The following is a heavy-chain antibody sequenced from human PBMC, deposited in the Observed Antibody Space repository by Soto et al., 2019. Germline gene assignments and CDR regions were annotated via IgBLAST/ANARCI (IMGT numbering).Heavy chain of an antibody. Sequence: QVQLVQSGAEVKKPGSSVKVSCKTSGGTFRTSAISWVRQAPGQGLEWMGGIMPVFPTADYAQKFQGRVTITAEESTSTAYIELSSLRSEDTAVYYCARDKDRQQLGGNYYYIMDVWGQGTTVTVSS. J-gene: IGHJ6*01. D-gene: IGHD3-3*02. CDR2: IMPVFPTA. CDR3: ARDKDRQQLGGNYYYIMDV. CDR1: GGTFRTSA. V-gene: IGHV1-69*12.